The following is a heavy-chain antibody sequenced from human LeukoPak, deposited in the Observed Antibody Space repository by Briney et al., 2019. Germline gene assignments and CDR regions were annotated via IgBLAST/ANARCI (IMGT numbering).Heavy chain of an antibody. CDR3: ARHSQHSRDLGSARNFDY. J-gene: IGHJ4*02. Sequence: AETLSLTCTVSGGSISTYYWSWIRQPPGKGLEWIGYIHYSGSTNYNPSLKSRVTISVDTSKNLFSLRLTSVTAADTAVYYCARHSQHSRDLGSARNFDYWGQGTLVTVSS. CDR2: IHYSGST. V-gene: IGHV4-59*08. D-gene: IGHD7-27*01. CDR1: GGSISTYY.